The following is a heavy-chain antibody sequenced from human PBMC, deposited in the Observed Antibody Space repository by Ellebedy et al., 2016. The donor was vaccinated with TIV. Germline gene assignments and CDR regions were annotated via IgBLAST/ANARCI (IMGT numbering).Heavy chain of an antibody. V-gene: IGHV3-23*01. D-gene: IGHD5-18*01. Sequence: GGSLRLXXAASGFTFSSYAMSWVRQAPGKGLEWVSAISGSGGSTYYADSVKGRFTISRDNSKNTLYLQMNSLRAEDTAVYYCAMRGDTAMVNWYFDLWGRGTLVTVSS. CDR1: GFTFSSYA. J-gene: IGHJ2*01. CDR3: AMRGDTAMVNWYFDL. CDR2: ISGSGGST.